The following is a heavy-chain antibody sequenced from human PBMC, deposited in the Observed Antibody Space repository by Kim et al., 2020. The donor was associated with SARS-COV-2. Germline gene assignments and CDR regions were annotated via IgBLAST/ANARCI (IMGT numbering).Heavy chain of an antibody. V-gene: IGHV3-33*06. J-gene: IGHJ6*02. CDR3: AKDSLGSGSYYNVGFSYYYGMDV. CDR1: GFTFSSYG. Sequence: GGSLRLSCAASGFTFSSYGMHWVRQAPGKGLEWVAVIWYDGSNKYYADSVKGRFTISRDNSKNTLYLQMNSLRAEDTAVYYCAKDSLGSGSYYNVGFSYYYGMDVWGQGTTVTVSS. D-gene: IGHD3-10*01. CDR2: IWYDGSNK.